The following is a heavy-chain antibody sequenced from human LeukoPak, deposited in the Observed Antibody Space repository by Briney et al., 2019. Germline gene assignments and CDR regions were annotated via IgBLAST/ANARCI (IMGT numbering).Heavy chain of an antibody. D-gene: IGHD2-21*01. Sequence: GASVKVSCKASGYTFTGYYVHWVRQAPGQGPEWMGWINCNSGGTKYSQNFQGRVTMTRDTSISTVYMELSSLRSDDAAVYYCARDLITIATPYFDYWGQGTLVTVSS. J-gene: IGHJ4*02. CDR3: ARDLITIATPYFDY. V-gene: IGHV1-2*02. CDR2: INCNSGGT. CDR1: GYTFTGYY.